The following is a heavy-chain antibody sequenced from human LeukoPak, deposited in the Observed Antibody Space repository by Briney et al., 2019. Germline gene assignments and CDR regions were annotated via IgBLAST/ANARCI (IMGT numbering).Heavy chain of an antibody. V-gene: IGHV4-59*01. D-gene: IGHD3-3*01. CDR1: GGSISSYY. J-gene: IGHJ4*02. Sequence: PSETLSLTCTVSGGSISSYYWSWIRQPAGKGLEWIGYIYYSGSTNYNPSLKSRVTISVDTSKNQFSLKLSSVTAADTALYYCARGLGNNNFWSGLGYWGQGTLVTVSS. CDR3: ARGLGNNNFWSGLGY. CDR2: IYYSGST.